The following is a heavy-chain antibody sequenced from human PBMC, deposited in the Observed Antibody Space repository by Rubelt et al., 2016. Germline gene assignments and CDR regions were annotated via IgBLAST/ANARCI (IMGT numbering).Heavy chain of an antibody. J-gene: IGHJ5*02. CDR2: INLDGGEK. V-gene: IGHV3-7*01. D-gene: IGHD1-26*01. CDR3: TRGYYSFDP. Sequence: SGGGLVQPGGSLRLSCAASGFAFSSYWMNWVRQAPGKGLEWVAKINLDGGEKYYVDSVKGRFTISRDNAKKSLHLQMDSLRAEDTAVYYCTRGYYSFDPWGQGALVTVSS. CDR1: GFAFSSYW.